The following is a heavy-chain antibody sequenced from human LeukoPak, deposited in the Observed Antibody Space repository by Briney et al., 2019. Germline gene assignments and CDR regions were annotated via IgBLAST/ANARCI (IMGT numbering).Heavy chain of an antibody. CDR1: GFTFSSYA. J-gene: IGHJ3*02. D-gene: IGHD4-17*01. V-gene: IGHV3-23*01. Sequence: GASLRLSCAASGFTFSSYAMSWVRQAPGKGLEWVSAISGSGGSTYYADSVKGRFTISRDNSKNTLYLQMNSLRAEDTAVYYCAKAGGDYEDGDAFDIWGQGTMVTVSS. CDR2: ISGSGGST. CDR3: AKAGGDYEDGDAFDI.